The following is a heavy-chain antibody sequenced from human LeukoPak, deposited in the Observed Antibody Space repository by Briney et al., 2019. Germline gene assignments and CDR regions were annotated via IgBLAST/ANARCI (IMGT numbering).Heavy chain of an antibody. CDR2: ISSSGSTI. CDR3: ASYGSASL. J-gene: IGHJ4*02. V-gene: IGHV3-48*03. CDR1: GFTFSSFE. Sequence: GGSLRLSCVGSGFTFSSFEMNWVRQAPGKGLEGVSYISSSGSTISYADSVQGRFTISRDNSNNSLYLQMTNLRGEETAFYHCASYGSASLWGQGTLVTVSS. D-gene: IGHD3-10*01.